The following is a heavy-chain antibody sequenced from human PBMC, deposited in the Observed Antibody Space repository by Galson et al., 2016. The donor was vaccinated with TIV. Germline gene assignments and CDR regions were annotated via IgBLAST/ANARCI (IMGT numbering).Heavy chain of an antibody. J-gene: IGHJ4*02. D-gene: IGHD6-25*01. V-gene: IGHV3-7*01. CDR3: AREFSETSFDY. CDR2: IKQDGSEK. Sequence: SLRLSCAASGFTFNTYWMIWVRQAPGKGLEWVANIKQDGSEKYYVDSMKGRFTISRDNARNSLYLQMNSLRVEDTAVYYCAREFSETSFDYWGQGTLVSASS. CDR1: GFTFNTYW.